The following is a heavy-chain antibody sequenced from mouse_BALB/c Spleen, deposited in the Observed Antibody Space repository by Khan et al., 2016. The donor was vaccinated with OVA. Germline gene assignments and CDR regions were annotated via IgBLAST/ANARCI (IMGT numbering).Heavy chain of an antibody. D-gene: IGHD2-10*01. CDR2: INTYTGEP. V-gene: IGHV9-3-1*01. Sequence: QIQLVQSGPELKKPGETVKISCKASGYTFTNCGMNWVQQAPGKGLKWMGWINTYTGEPTYADDFKGRFAFSLETSASTAYLQINNLQNEDTATCFSERPPYFSYVLDYWGQGTSVTVSS. CDR1: GYTFTNCG. CDR3: ERPPYFSYVLDY. J-gene: IGHJ4*01.